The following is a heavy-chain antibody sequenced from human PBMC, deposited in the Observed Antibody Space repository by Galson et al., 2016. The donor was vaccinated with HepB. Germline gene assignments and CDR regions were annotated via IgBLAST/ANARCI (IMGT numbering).Heavy chain of an antibody. CDR3: AGQGGTNTGGRKTLDY. CDR1: GYYFTTYG. V-gene: IGHV1-18*01. Sequence: SVKVSCTASGYYFTTYGFPWVRQAPGQGLEWMGWIAAYRGNTHSAQTFQDRVTLTRNTSTTTVYLELRSLRLDDAAVYYCAGQGGTNTGGRKTLDYWGQGTLITVSS. J-gene: IGHJ4*02. D-gene: IGHD1-26*01. CDR2: IAAYRGNT.